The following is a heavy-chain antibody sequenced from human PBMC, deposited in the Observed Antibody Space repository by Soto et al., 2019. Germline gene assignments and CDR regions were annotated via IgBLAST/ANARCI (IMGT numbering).Heavy chain of an antibody. V-gene: IGHV3-64*01. CDR2: ISSNGGST. CDR1: GFTFSSYA. Sequence: EVQLVESGGGLVQPGGSLRLSCAASGFTFSSYAMHWVRQAPGKGLEYVSAISSNGGSTHYANSVKGRFTISRDNSKTTLYLQMGSLRAEDMAVYYCARDGLRQYAFDIWGQGTMVTVSS. D-gene: IGHD4-17*01. CDR3: ARDGLRQYAFDI. J-gene: IGHJ3*02.